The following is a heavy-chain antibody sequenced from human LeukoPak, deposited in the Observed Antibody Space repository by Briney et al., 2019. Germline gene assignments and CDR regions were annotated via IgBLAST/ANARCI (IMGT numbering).Heavy chain of an antibody. CDR2: IYYSGST. CDR1: GGSISSYY. J-gene: IGHJ6*03. D-gene: IGHD3-16*01. CDR3: ARVAGLYYYYMDV. V-gene: IGHV4-59*01. Sequence: SETLSLTCTVSGGSISSYYWSWIRQPPGKGLEWIGYIYYSGSTNYNPSLKSRVTISVDTSKNQFSLKLSSVTAADTAVYYCARVAGLYYYYMDVWGKGTTVTVSS.